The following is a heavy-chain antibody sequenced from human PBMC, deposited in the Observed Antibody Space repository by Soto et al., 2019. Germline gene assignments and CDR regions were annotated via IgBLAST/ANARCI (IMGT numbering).Heavy chain of an antibody. CDR1: GGTFSSYA. J-gene: IGHJ4*02. Sequence: QVQLVQSGAEVKKPGSSVKVSCKASGGTFSSYAISWVRQAPGQGLEWMGGIIPIFGTANYAQKFQGRVTITADESTSQAYMELSSLRSEDTAVYYCARAGRGGLRFLEWLLYFDYWGQGTLVTVSS. V-gene: IGHV1-69*12. CDR2: IIPIFGTA. CDR3: ARAGRGGLRFLEWLLYFDY. D-gene: IGHD3-3*01.